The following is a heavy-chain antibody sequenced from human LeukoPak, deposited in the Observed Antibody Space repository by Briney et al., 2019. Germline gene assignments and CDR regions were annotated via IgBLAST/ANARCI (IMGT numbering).Heavy chain of an antibody. D-gene: IGHD3-3*01. Sequence: GGSLRLSCVASEFIFSDYWMSWVRQAPGKGLEWVANIKQDGSEKYYVDSVKGRFTISRDNAKNSLYLQMNSLRAEGTAVYYCARMRFSRSYYMDVWGKGTTVTVSS. J-gene: IGHJ6*03. CDR2: IKQDGSEK. CDR3: ARMRFSRSYYMDV. CDR1: EFIFSDYW. V-gene: IGHV3-7*01.